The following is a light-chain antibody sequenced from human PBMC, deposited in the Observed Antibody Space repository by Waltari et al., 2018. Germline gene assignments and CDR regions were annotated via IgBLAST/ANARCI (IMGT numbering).Light chain of an antibody. CDR3: QTGGHGTWV. CDR2: VNSDGSH. J-gene: IGLJ3*02. CDR1: SGHSSNV. V-gene: IGLV4-69*01. Sequence: QLVLTQSPSASASLGASVKLTFPLHSGHSSNVVAWLQQQPEKGPRYLMKVNSDGSHSKGDEIPDRFSGSSSGAERYLTISSVQSEDEADYYCQTGGHGTWVFGGGTKLTVL.